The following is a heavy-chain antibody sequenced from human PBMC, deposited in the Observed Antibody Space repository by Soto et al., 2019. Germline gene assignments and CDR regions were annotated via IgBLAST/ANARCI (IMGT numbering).Heavy chain of an antibody. V-gene: IGHV4-31*03. CDR3: ARDNRFDYGGNWDAFDI. J-gene: IGHJ3*02. D-gene: IGHD4-17*01. CDR1: GGSISSGGYY. CDR2: IYYSGST. Sequence: QVQLQESGPGLVKPSQTLSLTCTVSGGSISSGGYYWSWIRQHPGKGLEWIGYIYYSGSTYYNPSLKSRVTISVDTSKNQFSLKLSSVTAADTAVYYCARDNRFDYGGNWDAFDIWGQGTMVTVSS.